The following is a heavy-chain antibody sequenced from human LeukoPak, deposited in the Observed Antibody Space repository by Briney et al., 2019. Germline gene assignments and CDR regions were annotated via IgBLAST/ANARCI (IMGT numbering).Heavy chain of an antibody. V-gene: IGHV4-39*07. D-gene: IGHD3-22*01. CDR3: ATTYYYDSSGENAFDI. Sequence: SETLSLTCTVSGGPISSSSYYWGWVRQPPGKGLEWIGSIYFSGNTYYNPSLKSRLTMSVDTSRNQFSLKLSSVTAADTAVYYCATTYYYDSSGENAFDIWGQGTMVTVSS. J-gene: IGHJ3*02. CDR1: GGPISSSSYY. CDR2: IYFSGNT.